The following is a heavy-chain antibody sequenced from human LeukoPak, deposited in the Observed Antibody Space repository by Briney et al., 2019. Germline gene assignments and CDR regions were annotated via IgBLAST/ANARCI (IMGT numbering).Heavy chain of an antibody. CDR2: INSDGSST. Sequence: PGGSLRLSCAASGFTFSSYWMHWVRQAPGKGLVWVSRINSDGSSTSYADSEKGRFTISRDNAKNTLYLQMNSLRAEDTAVYYCARDQHGDYVFDYWGQGTLVTVSS. V-gene: IGHV3-74*01. CDR1: GFTFSSYW. CDR3: ARDQHGDYVFDY. J-gene: IGHJ4*02. D-gene: IGHD4-17*01.